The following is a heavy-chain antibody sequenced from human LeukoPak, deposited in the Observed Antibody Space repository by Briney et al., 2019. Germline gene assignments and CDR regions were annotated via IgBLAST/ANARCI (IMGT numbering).Heavy chain of an antibody. V-gene: IGHV3-30*03. CDR1: GFTFSSYG. CDR2: ISYDGSNK. J-gene: IGHJ4*02. D-gene: IGHD3-22*01. CDR3: ARSLYDSSGYVDY. Sequence: GGSLRLSCAASGFTFSSYGMHWVRQAPGKGLEWVAVISYDGSNKYYADSVKGRFTISRDNSKNTLYLQMNSLRAEDTAVYYCARSLYDSSGYVDYWGQGTLVTVSS.